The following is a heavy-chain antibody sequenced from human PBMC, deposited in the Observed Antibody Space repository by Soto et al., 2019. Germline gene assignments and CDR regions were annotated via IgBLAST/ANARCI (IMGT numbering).Heavy chain of an antibody. Sequence: TGGSLRLSCAASGFTFDDYTMHWVRQAPGKGLEWVSLISWDGGSTYYADSVKGRFTISRDNSKNSLYLQMNSLRTEDTALYYCAKDILAGSGWYTVGLQDYYYGMDVWGQGTTVTVSS. CDR2: ISWDGGST. J-gene: IGHJ6*02. V-gene: IGHV3-43*01. D-gene: IGHD6-19*01. CDR3: AKDILAGSGWYTVGLQDYYYGMDV. CDR1: GFTFDDYT.